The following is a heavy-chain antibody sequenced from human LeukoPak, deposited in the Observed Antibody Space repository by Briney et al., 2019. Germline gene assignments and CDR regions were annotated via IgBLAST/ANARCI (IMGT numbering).Heavy chain of an antibody. J-gene: IGHJ6*02. CDR2: MNPNSGNT. CDR3: ARRYYGSGPWGMDV. D-gene: IGHD3-10*01. Sequence: ASVTVSCKASGYTFTSYGISWVRQAPGQGLEWMGWMNPNSGNTGYAQKFQGRVTMTRNTSISTAYMELSSLRSEDTAVYYCARRYYGSGPWGMDVWGQGTTVTVSS. CDR1: GYTFTSYG. V-gene: IGHV1-8*02.